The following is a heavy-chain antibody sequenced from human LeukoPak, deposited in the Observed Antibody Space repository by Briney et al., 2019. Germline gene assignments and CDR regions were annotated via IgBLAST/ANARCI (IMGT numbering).Heavy chain of an antibody. J-gene: IGHJ4*02. CDR3: ARGWGMTTVTTSSFDY. Sequence: SETLSLTCAVYGGSFSGYYWSWIRQPPGEGLEWIGEINHSGSTNYNPSLKSRVTISVDTSKNQFSLKLSSVTAADTAVYYCARGWGMTTVTTSSFDYWGQGTLVTVSS. CDR2: INHSGST. V-gene: IGHV4-34*01. CDR1: GGSFSGYY. D-gene: IGHD4-17*01.